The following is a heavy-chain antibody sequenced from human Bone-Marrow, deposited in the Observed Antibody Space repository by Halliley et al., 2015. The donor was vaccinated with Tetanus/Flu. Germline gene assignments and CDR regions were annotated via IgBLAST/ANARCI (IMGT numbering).Heavy chain of an antibody. CDR3: ARRESTVVLMPWVY. Sequence: QLVQSGAEVKKPGASVKVSCKTSGYTFTTYGISWVRQAPGQGLEWMAWISPYNGNTDYAQKVQGRVTMTTDTSTSTAYMELRSLRPDDTAVYYCARRESTVVLMPWVYWGQGTLVTVSS. V-gene: IGHV1-18*01. CDR1: GYTFTTYG. D-gene: IGHD2-15*01. CDR2: ISPYNGNT. J-gene: IGHJ4*02.